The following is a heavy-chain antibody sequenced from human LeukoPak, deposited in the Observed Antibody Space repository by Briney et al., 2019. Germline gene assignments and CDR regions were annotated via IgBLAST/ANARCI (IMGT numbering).Heavy chain of an antibody. J-gene: IGHJ4*02. CDR1: GLTFSRFV. CDR3: LKFNCGGVSCPPH. Sequence: GGSLRLSCSASGLTFSRFVMHWVRQAPGRGLEYVSAISSDGGSTYYADSVESRFIISRDNSKNTLYLQMSSLRAEDTAVYYCLKFNCGGVSCPPHWGPGTLVTVSS. CDR2: ISSDGGST. V-gene: IGHV3-64D*09. D-gene: IGHD2-21*01.